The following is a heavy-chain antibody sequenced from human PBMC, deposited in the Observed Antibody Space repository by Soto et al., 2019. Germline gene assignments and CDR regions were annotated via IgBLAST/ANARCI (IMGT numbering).Heavy chain of an antibody. D-gene: IGHD3-22*01. CDR2: ISGSGGST. CDR1: GFTFSSYA. Sequence: EVQLLESGGGLVQPGGSLRLSCAASGFTFSSYAMSWVRQAPGKGLEWVSAISGSGGSTYYADSVKGRFTISRDNSKNTLYLQMNSLRAEDTAVYYCAKSYYYDSSGYPNPKRDYYFDYWGQGTLVTVSS. CDR3: AKSYYYDSSGYPNPKRDYYFDY. J-gene: IGHJ4*02. V-gene: IGHV3-23*01.